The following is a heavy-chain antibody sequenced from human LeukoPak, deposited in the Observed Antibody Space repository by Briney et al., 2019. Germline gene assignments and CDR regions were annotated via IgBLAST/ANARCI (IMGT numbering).Heavy chain of an antibody. J-gene: IGHJ5*02. V-gene: IGHV4-31*02. CDR2: IYYSGST. D-gene: IGHD2-21*01. Sequence: WIGYIYYSGSTYYNPSLKSRVTISVDTSKNQFSLKLSSVTAADTAVYYCAQTIRDWFDPWGQGTLVTVSS. CDR3: AQTIRDWFDP.